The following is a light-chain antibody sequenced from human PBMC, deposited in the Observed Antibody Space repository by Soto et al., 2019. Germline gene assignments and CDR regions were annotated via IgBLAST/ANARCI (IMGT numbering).Light chain of an antibody. J-gene: IGKJ4*01. Sequence: DIQMTQSPPSLSASVGDSVTIVCRATENIDSYLNWYQQKPGRAPTLIVYSASALQSGVPSRFSGSVSGTTFTLTITSLQPEDVSLYFCQQTYRAPYSFGGGT. CDR3: QQTYRAPYS. CDR1: ENIDSY. V-gene: IGKV1-39*01. CDR2: SAS.